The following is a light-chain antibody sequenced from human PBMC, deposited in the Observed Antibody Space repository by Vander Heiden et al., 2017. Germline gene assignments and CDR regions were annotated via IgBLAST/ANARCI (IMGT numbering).Light chain of an antibody. CDR3: QQDYNWPQA. CDR2: GAS. CDR1: QSVSSN. J-gene: IGKJ1*01. Sequence: ETVMTQSPVTLSVSPGERATPSCSARQSVSSNLAWYQQKPGRAPRLLISGASTRATGIPARFSGSGSGTEFTLTISSLQSEDFAVYYCQQDYNWPQAFGQGTKVEIK. V-gene: IGKV3-15*01.